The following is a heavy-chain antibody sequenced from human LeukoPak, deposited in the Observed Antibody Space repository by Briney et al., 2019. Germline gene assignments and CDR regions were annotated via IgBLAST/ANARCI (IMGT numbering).Heavy chain of an antibody. CDR2: ISAYNGNT. CDR3: AREPLGIAAAGIDY. D-gene: IGHD6-13*01. V-gene: IGHV1-18*01. Sequence: ASVKVSCKASGYTFTSYGISWVRQAPGQGLEWIGWISAYNGNTNYAQKLQGRVTMTTDTSTSTAYMELRSLRSDDTAVYYCAREPLGIAAAGIDYWGQGTLVTVSS. CDR1: GYTFTSYG. J-gene: IGHJ4*02.